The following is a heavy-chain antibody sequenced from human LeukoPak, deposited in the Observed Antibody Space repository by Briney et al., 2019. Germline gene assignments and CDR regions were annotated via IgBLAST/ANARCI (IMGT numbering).Heavy chain of an antibody. CDR3: TRVQAGRSGLMDV. J-gene: IGHJ6*02. Sequence: PGGSLRLSCAASGFSLSGYWMHWVRQIPGKGLMWVARIGSDGSGTTYADPVKGRFTISRDNSKNTLYLQMNSLRDEDAAVHHCTRVQAGRSGLMDVWGRGTTVTVSS. V-gene: IGHV3-74*03. CDR2: IGSDGSGT. D-gene: IGHD2-8*02. CDR1: GFSLSGYW.